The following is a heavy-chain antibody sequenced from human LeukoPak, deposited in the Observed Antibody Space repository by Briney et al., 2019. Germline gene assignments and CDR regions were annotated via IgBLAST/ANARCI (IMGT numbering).Heavy chain of an antibody. CDR3: AVRGKVGATRGYFDY. V-gene: IGHV4-39*01. CDR1: GGSISSSSYY. CDR2: IYYSGST. D-gene: IGHD1-26*01. Sequence: PSETLSLTCTASGGSISSSSYYWGWIRQPPGKGLEWIGSIYYSGSTYYNPSLKSRVTISVDTSKNQFSLKLSSVTAADTAVYYCAVRGKVGATRGYFDYWGQGTLVTVSS. J-gene: IGHJ4*02.